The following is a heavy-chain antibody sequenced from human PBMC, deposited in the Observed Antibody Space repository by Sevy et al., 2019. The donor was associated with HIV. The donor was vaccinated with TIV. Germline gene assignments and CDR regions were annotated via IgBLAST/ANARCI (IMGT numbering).Heavy chain of an antibody. CDR3: ARGKSGYGYGLDY. CDR1: GFPVSSNY. Sequence: GGSLRLSCAASGFPVSSNYMSWVRQAPGKGLEWVSVFYSGGSTYHADSVKGSFTISRENSKNTLYLKMNSLRVEDTAGYYCARGKSGYGYGLDYWGQGTLVTVSS. J-gene: IGHJ4*02. CDR2: FYSGGST. D-gene: IGHD5-18*01. V-gene: IGHV3-66*01.